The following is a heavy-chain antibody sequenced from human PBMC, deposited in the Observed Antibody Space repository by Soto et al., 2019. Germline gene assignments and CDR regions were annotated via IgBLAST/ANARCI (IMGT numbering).Heavy chain of an antibody. CDR1: GFTFSSYA. D-gene: IGHD2-15*01. V-gene: IGHV3-23*01. CDR2: ISGSGGST. Sequence: GVSLRLSCAASGFTFSSYAMSWVRQAPGKGLEWVSAISGSGGSTYYADSVKGRFTISRDNSKNTLYLQMNSLRAEDTAVYYCAKFDIVVVVADNNIDYWGQGTLVTVSS. J-gene: IGHJ4*02. CDR3: AKFDIVVVVADNNIDY.